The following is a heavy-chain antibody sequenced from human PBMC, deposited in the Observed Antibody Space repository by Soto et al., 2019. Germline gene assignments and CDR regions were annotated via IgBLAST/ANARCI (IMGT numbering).Heavy chain of an antibody. CDR1: GFTFSSYA. Sequence: GESLKISCAASGFTFSSYAMSWVRQAPGKGLEWVSAISGSGGSTYYADSVKGRFTISRDNSKNTLYLQMNSLRAEDTAVYYCAKDYLREWLAPFDYWGQGTLVTVSS. J-gene: IGHJ4*02. V-gene: IGHV3-23*01. CDR3: AKDYLREWLAPFDY. D-gene: IGHD6-19*01. CDR2: ISGSGGST.